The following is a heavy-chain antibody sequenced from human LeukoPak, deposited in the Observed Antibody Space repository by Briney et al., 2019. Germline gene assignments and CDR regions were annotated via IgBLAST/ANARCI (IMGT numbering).Heavy chain of an antibody. V-gene: IGHV3-30*04. CDR3: ARDRARWGLVLDAFDI. CDR1: GFTFSSYA. J-gene: IGHJ3*02. D-gene: IGHD3-16*01. Sequence: PGGSLRLSCAASGFTFSSYAMHWVRQAPGKGLEWVAVISYDGSNKYYADSVKGRFTISRDNSKNTLYLQMNSLRAEDTAVYYCARDRARWGLVLDAFDIWGQGTMVTVSS. CDR2: ISYDGSNK.